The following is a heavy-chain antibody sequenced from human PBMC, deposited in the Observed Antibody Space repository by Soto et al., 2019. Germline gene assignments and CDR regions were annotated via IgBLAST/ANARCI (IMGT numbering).Heavy chain of an antibody. V-gene: IGHV1-69*13. CDR1: GGTFSSYA. CDR2: IIPIFGTA. J-gene: IGHJ4*02. CDR3: ARGYYDSSGYPTLDY. Sequence: ASVKVPCKASGGTFSSYAISWVRQAPGQGLEWMGGIIPIFGTANYAQKFQGRVTITADESTSTAYMELSSLRSEDMAVYYCARGYYDSSGYPTLDYWGQGTLVTVSS. D-gene: IGHD3-22*01.